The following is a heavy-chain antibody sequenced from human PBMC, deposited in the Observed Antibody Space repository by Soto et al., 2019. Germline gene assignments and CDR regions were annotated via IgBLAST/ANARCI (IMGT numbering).Heavy chain of an antibody. CDR3: ARGGGVGVAGSAAFDM. CDR1: GYPVTAYY. CDR2: INPATGAA. J-gene: IGHJ3*02. D-gene: IGHD3-3*01. Sequence: QLHLVQSGAVVKKPGASVTVSCSASGYPVTAYYMHWVRQAPGRGLEWMGGINPATGAAKYTQTFQGRVTMTGDTSTRTVFMELSGLTSEDTAVFYWARGGGVGVAGSAAFDMWGQGTLVTVSS. V-gene: IGHV1-2*02.